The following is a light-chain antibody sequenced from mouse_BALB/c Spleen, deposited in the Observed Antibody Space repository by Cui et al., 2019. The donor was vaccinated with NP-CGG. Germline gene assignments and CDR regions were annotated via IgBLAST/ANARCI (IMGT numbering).Light chain of an antibody. CDR3: ALWYSNHWV. J-gene: IGLJ1*01. CDR1: TGAVTTSNY. CDR2: GTN. V-gene: IGLV1*01. Sequence: AVVTQASAITTSPGETVTLTCRSSTGAVTTSNYANWVQEKPDHLFTGLIGGTNNRAPGVPARFSGSLIGDKAALTITGAQTEDEAIYFCALWYSNHWVFGGGTKLTVL.